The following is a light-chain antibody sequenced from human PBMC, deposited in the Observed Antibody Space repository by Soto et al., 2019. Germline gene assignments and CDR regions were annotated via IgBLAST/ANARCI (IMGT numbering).Light chain of an antibody. CDR1: SGFVGSFSL. V-gene: IGLV2-14*02. J-gene: IGLJ1*01. CDR3: SSFTSTSTRL. CDR2: EVT. Sequence: QSVLAQPASVSGSPGQSITISCTGTSGFVGSFSLVSWYQQHPGKAPNLIIYEVTDRPSGVSNRFSGSKSGNTASLTISGLQAEDEADYYCSSFTSTSTRLFGSGTKVTVL.